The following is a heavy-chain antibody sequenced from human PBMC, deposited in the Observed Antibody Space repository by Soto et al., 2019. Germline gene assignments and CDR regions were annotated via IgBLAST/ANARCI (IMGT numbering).Heavy chain of an antibody. CDR3: ARASIVVVTHDNYYYYYGMDV. V-gene: IGHV1-18*04. J-gene: IGHJ6*02. D-gene: IGHD2-21*02. Sequence: QVQLVQSGAEVKKPGASVKVSCKASGYTFTSYGISWVRQAPGKGLEWMGWISAYNGNTNYAQKLQGRVTMTTDTSTSTAYMELRSLRSDDTAVYYCARASIVVVTHDNYYYYYGMDVWGQGTTVTVSS. CDR1: GYTFTSYG. CDR2: ISAYNGNT.